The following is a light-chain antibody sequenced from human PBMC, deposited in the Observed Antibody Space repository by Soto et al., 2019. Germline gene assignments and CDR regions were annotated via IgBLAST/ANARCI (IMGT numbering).Light chain of an antibody. CDR3: CSYAGSYNYV. CDR2: DVS. V-gene: IGLV2-11*01. Sequence: QSALTQPRSVSGSPGQSVTISCTGTSXDVGGYNYVSWYQQHPGKAPKLMIYDVSKRPSGVPDRFSGSKSGNTASLTISGLQAEDEADYYCCSYAGSYNYVFGTGTKVTVL. J-gene: IGLJ1*01. CDR1: SXDVGGYNY.